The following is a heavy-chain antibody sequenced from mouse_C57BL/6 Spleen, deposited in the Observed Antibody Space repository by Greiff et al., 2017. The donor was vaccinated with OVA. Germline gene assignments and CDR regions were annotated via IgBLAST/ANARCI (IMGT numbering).Heavy chain of an antibody. CDR1: GFTFSDYY. V-gene: IGHV5-12*01. Sequence: DVMLVESGGGLVQPGGSLKLSCAASGFTFSDYYMYWVRQTPEKRLEWVAYISNGGGSTYYPDTVKGRFTISRDNAKNTLYLQMSRLKSEDTAMYYCARWGNWGQGTSVTVSS. J-gene: IGHJ4*01. CDR2: ISNGGGST. CDR3: ARWGN.